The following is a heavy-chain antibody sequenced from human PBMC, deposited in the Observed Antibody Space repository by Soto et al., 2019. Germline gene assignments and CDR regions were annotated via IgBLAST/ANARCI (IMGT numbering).Heavy chain of an antibody. CDR1: GYSFTSYW. CDR2: IDPSDSYT. D-gene: IGHD3-16*01. CDR3: ARARNSVWYYYGMDV. Sequence: PGESLKISCKGSGYSFTSYWISWVRQMPGKGLEWMGRIDPSDSYTNYSPSFQGHVTISADRSISTAYLQWSSLKASDTAMYYCARARNSVWYYYGMDVWGQGTTVTVSS. J-gene: IGHJ6*02. V-gene: IGHV5-10-1*01.